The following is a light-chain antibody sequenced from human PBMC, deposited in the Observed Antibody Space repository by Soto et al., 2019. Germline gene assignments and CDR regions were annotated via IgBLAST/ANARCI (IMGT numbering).Light chain of an antibody. CDR3: QQRSSWPPYT. V-gene: IGKV3-11*01. Sequence: EIVLTQSPATLSLSPGERATLSCRASQSVSRYLAWYQQKPGQAPRLLIYDASNRATGIPARFIGSGSGTEFTLTISSREPEDFSVYYCQQRSSWPPYTFGQGTKLEIK. CDR1: QSVSRY. J-gene: IGKJ2*01. CDR2: DAS.